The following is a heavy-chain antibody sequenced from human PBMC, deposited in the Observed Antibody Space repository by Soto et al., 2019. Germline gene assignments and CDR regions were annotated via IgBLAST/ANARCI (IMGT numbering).Heavy chain of an antibody. CDR3: ARDQTASWSET. J-gene: IGHJ5*02. V-gene: IGHV4-59*01. D-gene: IGHD2-21*02. Sequence: QVQLQESGPGLVKPSETLSLPCAVSGDSFSSYYWSCIRQPPGKGLECIGYIYYTGVTSYNPSLKTRVTISVDTSKNQFSLKLSSVTAADTAVYYCARDQTASWSETWGQRPRVTVSS. CDR1: GDSFSSYY. CDR2: IYYTGVT.